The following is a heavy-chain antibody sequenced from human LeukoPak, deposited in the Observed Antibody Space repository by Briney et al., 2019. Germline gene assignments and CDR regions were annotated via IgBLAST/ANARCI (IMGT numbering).Heavy chain of an antibody. V-gene: IGHV1-24*01. D-gene: IGHD2-21*02. J-gene: IGHJ4*02. CDR3: ATDGPLYRLARSYCGGDCYYY. Sequence: ASVKVSCKVSGYTLTELSMHWVRQAPGKGLERMGGFDPEDGETIYAQKFQGRVTMTEDTSTDTAYMELSSLRSEDTAVYYCATDGPLYRLARSYCGGDCYYYWGQGTLVTVSS. CDR2: FDPEDGET. CDR1: GYTLTELS.